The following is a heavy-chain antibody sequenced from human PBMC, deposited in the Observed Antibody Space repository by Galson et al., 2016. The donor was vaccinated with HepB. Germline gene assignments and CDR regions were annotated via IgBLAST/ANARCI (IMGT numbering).Heavy chain of an antibody. CDR1: GYSFTTYG. Sequence: SVKVSCKASGYSFTTYGIIWVRQAPGQGLEWMGWISGYNGNTKYAQNFQDRVTMTTDATTSTAYMELRSLRSDDTAVYYCAREMTIFGVLDYWGQGTLVTVSS. J-gene: IGHJ4*02. V-gene: IGHV1-18*01. CDR3: AREMTIFGVLDY. D-gene: IGHD3-3*01. CDR2: ISGYNGNT.